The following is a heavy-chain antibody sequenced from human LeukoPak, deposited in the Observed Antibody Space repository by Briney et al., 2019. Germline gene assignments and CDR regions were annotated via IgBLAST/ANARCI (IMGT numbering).Heavy chain of an antibody. CDR3: VAEIPQSGITDPWVRAFDI. Sequence: GESLKISCKGSGYRFTSSWIGWVRQMPGKGLEWMGIIYPQDSDATYTESFQGQVTISADKSIPTAYLQWRSLKASDTAMYYCVAEIPQSGITDPWVRAFDIWGQGTMVTVSS. CDR1: GYRFTSSW. D-gene: IGHD3-10*01. CDR2: IYPQDSDA. V-gene: IGHV5-51*01. J-gene: IGHJ3*02.